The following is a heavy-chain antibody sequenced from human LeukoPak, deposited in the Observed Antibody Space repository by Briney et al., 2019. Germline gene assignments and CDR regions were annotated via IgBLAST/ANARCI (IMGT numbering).Heavy chain of an antibody. Sequence: PSETLSLTCTVSGGGSISSSIYYWGWIRQPPGKGLEWIGEINHSGSTNYNPSLKSRVTISVDTSKNQFSLKLSSVTAADTAVYYCARGVLRYFDWLLPPGYFDYWGQGTLVTVSS. CDR3: ARGVLRYFDWLLPPGYFDY. V-gene: IGHV4-39*07. CDR1: GGGSISSSIYY. CDR2: INHSGST. D-gene: IGHD3-9*01. J-gene: IGHJ4*02.